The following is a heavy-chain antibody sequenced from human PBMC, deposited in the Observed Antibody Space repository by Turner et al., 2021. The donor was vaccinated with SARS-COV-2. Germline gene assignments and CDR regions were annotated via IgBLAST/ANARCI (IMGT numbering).Heavy chain of an antibody. Sequence: QVQLEESGGGVVQPGGSLGLSCAASGFLFTNHDLHWVRQAPGKGLEWVAAILRDGSDQYYADSVKGRFTISRDTSKKTVILQMNALRAEDTATYFCAKDLTVPGAPSSYWYFDFWGRGALVTVSS. CDR3: AKDLTVPGAPSSYWYFDF. CDR1: GFLFTNHD. V-gene: IGHV3-30*02. CDR2: ILRDGSDQ. D-gene: IGHD3-9*01. J-gene: IGHJ2*01.